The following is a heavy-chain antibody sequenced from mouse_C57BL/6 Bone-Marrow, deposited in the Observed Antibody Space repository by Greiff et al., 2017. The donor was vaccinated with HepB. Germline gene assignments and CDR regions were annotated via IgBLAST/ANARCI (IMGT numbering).Heavy chain of an antibody. CDR2: IYPGSGNT. V-gene: IGHV1-66*01. CDR3: ARDGNFDWYFDV. J-gene: IGHJ1*03. Sequence: VQRVESGPELVKPGASVKISCKASGYSFTSYYIHWVKQRPGQGLEWIGWIYPGSGNTKYNEKFKGKATLTADTSSSTAYMQLSSLTSEDSAVYYCARDGNFDWYFDVWGTGTTVTVSS. CDR1: GYSFTSYY. D-gene: IGHD2-1*01.